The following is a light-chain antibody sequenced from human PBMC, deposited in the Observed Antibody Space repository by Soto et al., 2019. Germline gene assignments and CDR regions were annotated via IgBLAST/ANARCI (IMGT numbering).Light chain of an antibody. CDR3: QSFDSLTGVV. Sequence: QSVLTQPPSVSGAPGQRVTISCIGSSSNIGAGFDVQWYQHLPGRAPKLLMYGNGNRPSGVPDRFSTFESATSASLAITGLQVEDEADYYCQSFDSLTGVVLGGGTKLTVL. V-gene: IGLV1-40*01. J-gene: IGLJ3*02. CDR2: GNG. CDR1: SSNIGAGFD.